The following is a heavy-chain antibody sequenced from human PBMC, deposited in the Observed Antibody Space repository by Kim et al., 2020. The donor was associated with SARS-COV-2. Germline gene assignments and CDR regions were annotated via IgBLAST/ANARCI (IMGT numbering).Heavy chain of an antibody. V-gene: IGHV4-4*02. D-gene: IGHD7-27*01. CDR3: ARERTENWAPFDY. Sequence: YNPSLKSRVTISVDKSKNQFSLKLSSVTAADTAVYYCARERTENWAPFDYWGQGTLVTVSS. J-gene: IGHJ4*02.